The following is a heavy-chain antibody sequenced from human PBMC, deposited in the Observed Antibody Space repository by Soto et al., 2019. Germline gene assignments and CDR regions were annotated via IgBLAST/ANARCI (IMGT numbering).Heavy chain of an antibody. CDR1: GGTFSSYA. Sequence: ASVKVSCKASGGTFSSYAISWVRQAPGQGLEWMGGIIPIFGTANYAQKFQGRVTITADESTSTAYMELSSLRSEDTAVYYCSRGDSSSYYFDYWGQGTLVTVSS. CDR3: SRGDSSSYYFDY. CDR2: IIPIFGTA. V-gene: IGHV1-69*13. J-gene: IGHJ4*02. D-gene: IGHD6-6*01.